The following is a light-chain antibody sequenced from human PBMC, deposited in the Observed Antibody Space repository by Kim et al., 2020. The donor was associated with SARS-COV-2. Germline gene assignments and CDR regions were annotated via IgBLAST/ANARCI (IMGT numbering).Light chain of an antibody. CDR1: SSDVGGYNY. CDR3: NSYAGGHNWV. J-gene: IGLJ3*02. V-gene: IGLV2-8*01. CDR2: EVS. Sequence: QSALTQPPSASGSPGQSVTISCTGTSSDVGGYNYVSWYQQHPGKAPKLMIYEVSKRPSGVPDRFSGSKSGNTASLTVSGLQAEDESYYYCNSYAGGHNWVFGGGTQLTVL.